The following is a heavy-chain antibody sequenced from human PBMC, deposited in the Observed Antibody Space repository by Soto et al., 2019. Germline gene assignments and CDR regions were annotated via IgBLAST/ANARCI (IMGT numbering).Heavy chain of an antibody. D-gene: IGHD6-6*01. Sequence: QVQLVESGEGVVQPGRSLRLSCAASGFTFNSYAMHRVRQAPGKGLEWVAVIWYDGSNKYYADSGKGRFTVSRDNSKNALYLQMNSLRAEDTAVYDCAIDWRSSSYSAFDYWGQGTLVTVSS. CDR1: GFTFNSYA. V-gene: IGHV3-33*01. CDR2: IWYDGSNK. CDR3: AIDWRSSSYSAFDY. J-gene: IGHJ4*02.